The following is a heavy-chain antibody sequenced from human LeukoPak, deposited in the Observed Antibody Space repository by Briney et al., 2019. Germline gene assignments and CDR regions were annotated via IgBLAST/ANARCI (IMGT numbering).Heavy chain of an antibody. J-gene: IGHJ4*02. CDR1: GGSISSGSHY. CDR2: IYTSGST. CDR3: AREVVPAAMRGTIDY. V-gene: IGHV4-61*02. Sequence: SETLSLTCTVSGGSISSGSHYWSWIRQPAGKGLEWIGRIYTSGSTNYNPSLKSRVTISVDTSKNQFSLKLSSVTAADTAVYYCAREVVPAAMRGTIDYWGQGTLVTVSS. D-gene: IGHD2-2*01.